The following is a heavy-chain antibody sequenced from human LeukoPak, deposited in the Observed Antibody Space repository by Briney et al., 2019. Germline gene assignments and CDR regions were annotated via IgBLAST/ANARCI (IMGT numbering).Heavy chain of an antibody. V-gene: IGHV1-2*02. CDR1: GYTFTGYY. CDR2: IDPNSGDT. Sequence: ASVKVSYKASGYTFTGYYMHWVRQAPGQGLEWMGWIDPNSGDTNYAQKFQGRVTMTRDTSISTAYMELSRLRSDDTAVYYCARGDIGSVDYWGQGTLVTVSS. CDR3: ARGDIGSVDY. D-gene: IGHD3-16*01. J-gene: IGHJ4*02.